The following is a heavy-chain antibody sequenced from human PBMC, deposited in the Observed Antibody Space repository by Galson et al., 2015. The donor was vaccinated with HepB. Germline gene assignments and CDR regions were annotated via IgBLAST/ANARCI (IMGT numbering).Heavy chain of an antibody. CDR3: TRGSSSLDDALDI. J-gene: IGHJ3*02. CDR2: IHPTGGGT. CDR1: GYSFTSYY. V-gene: IGHV1-46*03. Sequence: SVKVSCKASGYSFTSYYMHWVRQAPGQGLEWMGIIHPTGGGTTYAQKFQGRLTVTRDTSTSTVYMELSSLRSADTAVYYCTRGSSSLDDALDIWGQGTMVIVSS. D-gene: IGHD6-13*01.